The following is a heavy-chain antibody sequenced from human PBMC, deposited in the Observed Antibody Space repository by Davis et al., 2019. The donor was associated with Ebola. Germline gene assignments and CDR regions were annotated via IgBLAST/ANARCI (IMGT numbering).Heavy chain of an antibody. J-gene: IGHJ4*02. Sequence: MPSETLSLTCAVYGGSFSGYYWSWIRQPPGKGLEWIGEINHSGSTNYNPSLKSRVTISVDTSKNQFSLKLSSVTAADTAVYYCARGRGTILYSSSSKNDYWGQGTQVTVSS. CDR2: INHSGST. D-gene: IGHD6-6*01. CDR1: GGSFSGYY. V-gene: IGHV4-34*01. CDR3: ARGRGTILYSSSSKNDY.